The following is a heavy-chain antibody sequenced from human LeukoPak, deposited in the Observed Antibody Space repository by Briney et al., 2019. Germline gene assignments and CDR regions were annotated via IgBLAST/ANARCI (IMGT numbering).Heavy chain of an antibody. V-gene: IGHV3-30*04. CDR1: GFTFTNYP. J-gene: IGHJ4*02. CDR3: ARDSHATGWGHFDY. D-gene: IGHD6-19*01. Sequence: GGSLRLSCTASGFTFTNYPINWVRQGPGKGREGVALVSYDATKTFYADSVKGRFTISRDNSKNTVYLQMDGLRVDDTAVYYCARDSHATGWGHFDYWGLGTLVTVSS. CDR2: VSYDATKT.